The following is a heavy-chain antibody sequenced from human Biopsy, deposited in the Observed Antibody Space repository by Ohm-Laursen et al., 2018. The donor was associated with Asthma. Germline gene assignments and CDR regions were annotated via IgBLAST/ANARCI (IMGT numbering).Heavy chain of an antibody. CDR2: IYYSGSP. CDR3: ARLADCSGGACYSYGWFDP. J-gene: IGHJ5*02. D-gene: IGHD2-15*01. CDR1: YGSITSGGYY. Sequence: TLSLTCTVSYGSITSGGYYWTWIRQHPGKGLEWIGYIYYSGSPYYNPSLKGRVTMSLDTSKNQFSLRLTSVTPADTAVYYCARLADCSGGACYSYGWFDPWGQGTRVTVSS. V-gene: IGHV4-31*03.